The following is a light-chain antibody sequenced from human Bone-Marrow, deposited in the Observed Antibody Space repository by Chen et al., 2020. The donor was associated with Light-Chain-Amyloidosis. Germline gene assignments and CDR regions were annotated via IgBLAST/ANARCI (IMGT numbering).Light chain of an antibody. J-gene: IGLJ2*01. CDR3: QSADSSGTYEVI. CDR1: DLPTNY. Sequence: SYELTQPPSMSLSPAPTARITSSGDDLPTNYAYWYQQKPGQAAVLVIHRDTERPSGISERFSGSSSGTTATLTISGVQAEDEADYHCQSADSSGTYEVIFGGGTKLTVL. CDR2: RDT. V-gene: IGLV3-25*03.